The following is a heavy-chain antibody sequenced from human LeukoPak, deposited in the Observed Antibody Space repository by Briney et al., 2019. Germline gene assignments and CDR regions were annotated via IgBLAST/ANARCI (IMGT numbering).Heavy chain of an antibody. Sequence: GRSLRLSCTASGFTFSTYTMNWVRQAPGKGLEWVSYISSSSSTIYYADSVKGRFTISRDNAKNSLDLQMNSLRAEDTAVYYCARGGSYYNEAFDIWGQGTMVTVSS. V-gene: IGHV3-48*01. CDR3: ARGGSYYNEAFDI. D-gene: IGHD1-26*01. CDR2: ISSSSSTI. J-gene: IGHJ3*02. CDR1: GFTFSTYT.